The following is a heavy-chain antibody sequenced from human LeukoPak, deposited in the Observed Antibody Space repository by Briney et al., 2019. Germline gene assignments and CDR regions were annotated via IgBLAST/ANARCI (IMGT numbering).Heavy chain of an antibody. CDR2: VSKYTGNA. Sequence: GASVKVSCKASGYTFTGYYMHWVRQAPGQGLEWMGWVSKYTGNADYAPKFQGRVSMTTDTSTRTAYMELRGLRPDDTAVYFCARENDRSFGAYDCWGQGTLVTVS. CDR1: GYTFTGYY. V-gene: IGHV1-18*04. D-gene: IGHD4-17*01. J-gene: IGHJ4*02. CDR3: ARENDRSFGAYDC.